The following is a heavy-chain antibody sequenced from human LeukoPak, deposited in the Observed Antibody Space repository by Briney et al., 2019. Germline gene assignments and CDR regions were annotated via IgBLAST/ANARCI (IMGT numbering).Heavy chain of an antibody. J-gene: IGHJ4*02. CDR1: GGSISSYY. D-gene: IGHD6-13*01. CDR3: ARGRYSSSWYAF. Sequence: PSETLSLTCTVTGGSISSYYSSWIRQPPGKGPEWIGYIYYSGSTNYNPSLKSRVTISVDTSKNQFSLKLSSVTAADTAVYYCARGRYSSSWYAFWGQGTLVTVSS. CDR2: IYYSGST. V-gene: IGHV4-59*01.